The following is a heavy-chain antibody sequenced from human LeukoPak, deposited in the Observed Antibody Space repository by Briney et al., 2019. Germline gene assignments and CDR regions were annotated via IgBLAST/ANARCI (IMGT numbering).Heavy chain of an antibody. Sequence: GGSLRLSCAASGFTFSSYEMNWVRQAPGKGLEGVSYISSSGSSSGRIIDYADSVKGRFTISRDNAKNSLYLQMNSLRAEDTAVYYCARGGEQWLPTYNWFDPWGQGTLVTVSS. D-gene: IGHD6-19*01. J-gene: IGHJ5*02. V-gene: IGHV3-48*03. CDR2: ISSSGSSSGRII. CDR3: ARGGEQWLPTYNWFDP. CDR1: GFTFSSYE.